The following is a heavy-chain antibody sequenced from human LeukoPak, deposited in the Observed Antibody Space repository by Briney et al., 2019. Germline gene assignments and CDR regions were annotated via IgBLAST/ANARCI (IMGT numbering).Heavy chain of an antibody. Sequence: GGSLRLSCAASGFTFGSYAMSWVRQTPGKSLEWVSIIINGGGTTYYADSVRARFTISRDNSKNMLYLQMNSLRAEDTAVYYCVKLSSGSGSKFGFDSWGQGTLVTVSS. J-gene: IGHJ4*02. CDR1: GFTFGSYA. CDR2: IINGGGTT. V-gene: IGHV3-23*01. D-gene: IGHD6-19*01. CDR3: VKLSSGSGSKFGFDS.